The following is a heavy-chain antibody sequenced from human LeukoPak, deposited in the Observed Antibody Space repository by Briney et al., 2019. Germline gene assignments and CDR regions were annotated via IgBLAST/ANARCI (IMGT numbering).Heavy chain of an antibody. CDR1: GFTFSSYW. CDR2: IKQDGSEK. D-gene: IGHD2-2*02. V-gene: IGHV3-7*01. Sequence: TGGSLRLSCAASGFTFSSYWMSWVRQAPGKGLEWVANIKQDGSEKYYVDSVKGRFTISRDNAKNSLYLQMNSLRAEDTAVYYCARDCSSTSCYKDFGYWGQGTLVTVSS. CDR3: ARDCSSTSCYKDFGY. J-gene: IGHJ4*02.